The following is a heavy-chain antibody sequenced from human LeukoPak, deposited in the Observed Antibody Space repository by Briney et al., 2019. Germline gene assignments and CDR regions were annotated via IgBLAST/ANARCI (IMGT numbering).Heavy chain of an antibody. D-gene: IGHD2-2*01. V-gene: IGHV1-69*06. CDR2: IIPMFGTV. J-gene: IGHJ4*02. CDR3: ARDVGDIVVVPATLKLDS. Sequence: SVRVSCKASGVSLTSFAISWVRQAPGQGLEWRGRIIPMFGTVTYAKKFQGRVPVTADKSATTGYMQLRSLRWQDMDVRYCARDVGDIVVVPATLKLDSWGQGTLITVSS. CDR1: GVSLTSFA.